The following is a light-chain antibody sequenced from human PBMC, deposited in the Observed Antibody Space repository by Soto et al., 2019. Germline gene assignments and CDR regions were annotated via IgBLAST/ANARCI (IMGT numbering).Light chain of an antibody. CDR2: DVN. J-gene: IGLJ1*01. V-gene: IGLV2-14*03. Sequence: QSVLTQPASVSGSPGQSITISCTGTTSDVGGYNYVTWYQQYPGQAPKIIIYDVNRRPPGVSDRFSGSKSGNTASLTVSDLQAGDEADYFCKSYAGSNTYVFGSGTKVTV. CDR3: KSYAGSNTYV. CDR1: TSDVGGYNY.